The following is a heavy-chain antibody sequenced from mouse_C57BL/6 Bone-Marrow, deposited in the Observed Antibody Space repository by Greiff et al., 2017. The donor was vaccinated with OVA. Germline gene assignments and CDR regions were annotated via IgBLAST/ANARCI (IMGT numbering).Heavy chain of an antibody. D-gene: IGHD1-1*01. Sequence: LVESGAELARPGASVKLSCKASGYTFTSYGISWVKQRTGQGLEWIGEIYPRSGNTYYNEKFKGKATLTADKSSSTAYMELRSLTSEDSAVYFCARPVSVLPRVWGTGTTVTVSS. CDR3: ARPVSVLPRV. CDR2: IYPRSGNT. J-gene: IGHJ1*03. CDR1: GYTFTSYG. V-gene: IGHV1-81*01.